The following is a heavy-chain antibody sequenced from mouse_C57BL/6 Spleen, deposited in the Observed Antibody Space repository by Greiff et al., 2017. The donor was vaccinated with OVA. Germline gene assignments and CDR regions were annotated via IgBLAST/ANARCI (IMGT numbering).Heavy chain of an antibody. CDR1: GYAFSSSW. J-gene: IGHJ2*01. CDR2: LYPGDGDT. CDR3: ARGETGFDY. V-gene: IGHV1-82*01. D-gene: IGHD4-1*01. Sequence: QVQLQQSGPELVKPGASVKISCKASGYAFSSSWMNWVKQRPGKGLEWIGRLYPGDGDTNYNGKFKGKATLTADKSSSTAYMQLSSLTSEDSAVYFCARGETGFDYWGQGTTLTVSS.